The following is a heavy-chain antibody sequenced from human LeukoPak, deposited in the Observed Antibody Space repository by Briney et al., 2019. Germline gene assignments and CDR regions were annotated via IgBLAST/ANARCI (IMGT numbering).Heavy chain of an antibody. J-gene: IGHJ4*02. CDR3: ARGPPRYCSSTSCYWGDY. CDR1: GYTFTSYD. CDR2: MNPNSGNI. V-gene: IGHV1-8*03. D-gene: IGHD2-2*01. Sequence: ASVKVSCKASGYTFTSYDINWVRQATGQGLEWMGWMNPNSGNIGYAQKFQGRVTITRNTSISTAYMELSSLRSEDTAVYYCARGPPRYCSSTSCYWGDYWGQGTLVTVSS.